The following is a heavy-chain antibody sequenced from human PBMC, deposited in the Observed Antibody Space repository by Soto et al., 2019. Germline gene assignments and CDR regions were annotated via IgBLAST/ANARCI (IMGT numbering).Heavy chain of an antibody. D-gene: IGHD4-17*01. CDR1: GYSFTSYW. V-gene: IGHV5-51*01. CDR2: IYPGDSDT. J-gene: IGHJ6*02. Sequence: PGESLKISCKGSGYSFTSYWIGWVRQMPGKGLEWMGIIYPGDSDTRYSPSFQGQVTISADKSISTAYLQWSSLKASDTAMYYCATSYGDAPYYYSYGMDVWGQGPTVPV. CDR3: ATSYGDAPYYYSYGMDV.